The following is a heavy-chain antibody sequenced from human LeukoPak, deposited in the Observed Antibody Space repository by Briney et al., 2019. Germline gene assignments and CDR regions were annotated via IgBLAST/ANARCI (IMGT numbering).Heavy chain of an antibody. J-gene: IGHJ4*02. CDR3: ARDLTYYDILTGYYTSHYFDY. CDR2: ISSSSSYI. D-gene: IGHD3-9*01. CDR1: GFTFSSYS. V-gene: IGHV3-21*01. Sequence: PGGSLRLSGAASGFTFSSYSMNWVRQAPGKGLEWVSSISSSSSYIYYADSVKGRFTISRDNAKNSLYLQMNSLRAEDTAVYYCARDLTYYDILTGYYTSHYFDYWGQGTLVTVSS.